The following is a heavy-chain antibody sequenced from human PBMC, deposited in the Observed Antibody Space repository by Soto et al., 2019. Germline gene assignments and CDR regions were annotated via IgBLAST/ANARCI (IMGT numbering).Heavy chain of an antibody. CDR2: IYYSGST. D-gene: IGHD3-10*01. CDR3: ARVEGCTWYYYGSGSPPRPYYYYMDV. CDR1: GGSIGSYY. J-gene: IGHJ6*03. V-gene: IGHV4-59*01. Sequence: PSETLSLTCTVSGGSIGSYYWSWIRQPPGKGLEWIGYIYYSGSTNYNPSLKSRVTISVDTSKNQFSLKLSSVTAADTAVYYCARVEGCTWYYYGSGSPPRPYYYYMDVWGKGTTVTVSS.